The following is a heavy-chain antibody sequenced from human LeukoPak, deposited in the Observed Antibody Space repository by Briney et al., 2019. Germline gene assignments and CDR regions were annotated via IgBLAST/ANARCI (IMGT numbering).Heavy chain of an antibody. J-gene: IGHJ3*01. CDR2: ISWNSTGI. D-gene: IGHD2-15*01. Sequence: GGSLRLSCTASGFIFDDYAIHWVRQAPGKGLEWVSGISWNSTGIDYAGSVKGRFTISRDNARDSLYLQMNSLRAEDTALYYCAKGAGYCRGGTCYRDAFDVWGQGTMVTVSS. V-gene: IGHV3-9*01. CDR1: GFIFDDYA. CDR3: AKGAGYCRGGTCYRDAFDV.